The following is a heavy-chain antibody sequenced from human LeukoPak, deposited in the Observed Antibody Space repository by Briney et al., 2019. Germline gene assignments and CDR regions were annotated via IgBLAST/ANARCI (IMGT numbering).Heavy chain of an antibody. CDR3: ATRIGGGSSYYFDY. J-gene: IGHJ4*02. V-gene: IGHV4-4*07. CDR2: INTSGST. CDR1: GGSISNYY. Sequence: PSETLSLTCTVSGGSISNYYWSWIRQPAGKGLEWIGRINTSGSTKYDPSLKSRVTMSVDTSKNQFSLKLSSVTAADTAVYYCATRIGGGSSYYFDYWGQGTLVTVSS. D-gene: IGHD6-6*01.